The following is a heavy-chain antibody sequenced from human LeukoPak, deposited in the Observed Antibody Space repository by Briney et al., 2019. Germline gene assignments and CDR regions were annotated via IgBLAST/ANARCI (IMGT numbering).Heavy chain of an antibody. V-gene: IGHV4-39*01. CDR3: ARHYGP. CDR2: IYDSGRT. D-gene: IGHD3-10*01. J-gene: IGHJ5*02. Sequence: PSETLSLTCNVSGGSISSSYYYWGWLRQPRGRGGEGIGSIYDSGRTYYNPSLKSRVTISVDTSKNQFSLKLNSVTAADTAVYYCARHYGPWGQGTLVTVSS. CDR1: GGSISSSYYY.